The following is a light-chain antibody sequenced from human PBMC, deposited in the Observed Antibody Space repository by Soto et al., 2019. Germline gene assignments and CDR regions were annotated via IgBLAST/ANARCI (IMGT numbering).Light chain of an antibody. J-gene: IGKJ5*01. V-gene: IGKV1-9*01. CDR1: QDVSDY. CDR3: QYLNGAPTIT. Sequence: DTQLTQSPSFLSASVGDRVTITCRASQDVSDYLAWYQHAPGKAPNLLIYAAYTLQSGVPSRFSGSGSGTEFSLTITSLQPEDFATYYCQYLNGAPTITFGQGTRLDVK. CDR2: AAY.